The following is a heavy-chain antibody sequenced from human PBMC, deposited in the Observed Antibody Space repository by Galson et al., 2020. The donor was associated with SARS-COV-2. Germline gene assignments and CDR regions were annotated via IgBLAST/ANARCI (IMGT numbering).Heavy chain of an antibody. CDR1: GGSISSCGYY. CDR2: IYYSGST. D-gene: IGHD3-10*01. J-gene: IGHJ4*02. Sequence: SETLSLPCTVSGGSISSCGYYWCWIRQHPGKGLEWIGYIYYSGSTHYNPSLKSRVTITVDTSKNQFSLKLSSVTAASTAVCYCARVNYYGSGGYAPWCFDYWGQGTLVTVSS. CDR3: ARVNYYGSGGYAPWCFDY. V-gene: IGHV4-31*03.